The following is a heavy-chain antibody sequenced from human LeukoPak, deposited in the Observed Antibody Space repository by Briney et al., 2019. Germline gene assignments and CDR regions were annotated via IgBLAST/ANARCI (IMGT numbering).Heavy chain of an antibody. CDR3: AKGSGGSGSFYNHFDC. CDR2: ISSDGSNK. J-gene: IGHJ4*02. V-gene: IGHV3-30*18. D-gene: IGHD3-10*01. CDR1: GLSFNSCG. Sequence: GGSLRLSCAASGLSFNSCGMHWVRQAPDKGLEWVAVISSDGSNKYYADPVKGRFTISRDNSKNTLSLQMNSLRTEDTAVFYCAKGSGGSGSFYNHFDCWGQGTLVTVSS.